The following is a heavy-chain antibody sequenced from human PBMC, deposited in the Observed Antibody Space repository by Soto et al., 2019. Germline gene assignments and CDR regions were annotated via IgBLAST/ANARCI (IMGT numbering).Heavy chain of an antibody. D-gene: IGHD3-10*01. CDR2: ISSSSSYI. J-gene: IGHJ6*02. CDR3: AREGCQTGSGPYYYYGMDV. CDR1: GFTFSSYS. V-gene: IGHV3-21*01. Sequence: EVQLVESGGGLVKPGGSLRLSCAASGFTFSSYSMNWVRQAPGKGLEWVSSISSSSSYIYYADSVKGRFTISRDNAKNSLDIKTNSRRTEDTAVYYWAREGCQTGSGPYYYYGMDVWGQGTTVTVSS.